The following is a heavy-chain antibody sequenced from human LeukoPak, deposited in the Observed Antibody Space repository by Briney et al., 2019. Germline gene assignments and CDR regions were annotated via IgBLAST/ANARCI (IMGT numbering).Heavy chain of an antibody. D-gene: IGHD3-16*02. CDR1: GGSFSGYY. CDR3: ARGHYDYVWGSYPNPFFDY. J-gene: IGHJ4*02. V-gene: IGHV4-34*01. CDR2: INHSGST. Sequence: ASETLSLTCAVYGGSFSGYYWSWIRQPPGKGLEWIGEINHSGSTNYNPSLKSRVTISVDTSKNQFSPKLSSVTAADTAVYYCARGHYDYVWGSYPNPFFDYWGQGTLVTVSS.